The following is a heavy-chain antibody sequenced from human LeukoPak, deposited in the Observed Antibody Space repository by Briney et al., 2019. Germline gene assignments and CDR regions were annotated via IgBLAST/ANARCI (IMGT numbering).Heavy chain of an antibody. Sequence: SETLSLTCTVSSGAISSSGYYWGWIRQPPGKGLEWIGSIYYSGSTFYNPSLKSRVTISVDRSKNQFSLKLTSVTAADTAVYYCARTGVDSTVANRFDPWSQGTLVTVSS. CDR2: IYYSGST. J-gene: IGHJ5*02. CDR1: SGAISSSGYY. V-gene: IGHV4-39*01. CDR3: ARTGVDSTVANRFDP. D-gene: IGHD4-23*01.